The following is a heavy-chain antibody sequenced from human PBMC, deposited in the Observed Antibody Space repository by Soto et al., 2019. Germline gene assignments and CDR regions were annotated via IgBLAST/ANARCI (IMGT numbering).Heavy chain of an antibody. CDR3: AREDSSDVFDY. CDR2: ISSSGGTI. J-gene: IGHJ4*02. D-gene: IGHD1-26*01. V-gene: IGHV3-48*03. CDR1: GFTFRSYD. Sequence: LRLSCAASGFTFRSYDMNWVRQAPGKGLEWLSYISSSGGTIYYADSPKGRFTVSRDNAKNSLYLQMNSLRAEDTAVYYCAREDSSDVFDYWGQGTLVTVSS.